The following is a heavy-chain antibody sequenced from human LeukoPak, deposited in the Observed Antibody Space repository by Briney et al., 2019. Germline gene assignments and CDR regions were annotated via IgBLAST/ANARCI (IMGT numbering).Heavy chain of an antibody. D-gene: IGHD4-17*01. V-gene: IGHV4-59*01. CDR2: IYYSGST. J-gene: IGHJ4*02. CDR3: ARGSLYGDYATPTDY. CDR1: GGSISSYY. Sequence: SETLSLTCTVSGGSISSYYWSWIRQPPGKGLEWIGYIYYSGSTNYNPSLKSRVTISVDTSKNQFSLKLSSVTAADTAVYYCARGSLYGDYATPTDYWGQGTLVTVSA.